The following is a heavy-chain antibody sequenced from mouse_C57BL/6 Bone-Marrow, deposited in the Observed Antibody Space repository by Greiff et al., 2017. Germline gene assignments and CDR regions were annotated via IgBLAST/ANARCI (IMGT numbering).Heavy chain of an antibody. CDR2: SRNKANDYTT. D-gene: IGHD4-1*01. V-gene: IGHV7-1*01. Sequence: EVHLVESGGGLVQSGRSLRLSCATSGFTFSDFYMEWVRQAPGKGLEWIAASRNKANDYTTEYSASVKGRFIVSRDTSKSILYLQMNALRAEDTAIYYCARDAPNWAWFAYWGQGTLVTVSA. CDR1: GFTFSDFY. J-gene: IGHJ3*01. CDR3: ARDAPNWAWFAY.